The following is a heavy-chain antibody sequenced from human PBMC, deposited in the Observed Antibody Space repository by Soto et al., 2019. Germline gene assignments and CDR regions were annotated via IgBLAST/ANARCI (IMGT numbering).Heavy chain of an antibody. Sequence: SVNVSCKASGGTFSSYAICWVRQAPGQGLEWMGGIIPIFGTANYAQKFQGRVTITADESTSTAYMELSSLRSEDTAVYYCARTMVRGVIIAPKWFDPWGQGTLVTVSS. D-gene: IGHD3-10*01. CDR1: GGTFSSYA. CDR2: IIPIFGTA. J-gene: IGHJ5*02. CDR3: ARTMVRGVIIAPKWFDP. V-gene: IGHV1-69*13.